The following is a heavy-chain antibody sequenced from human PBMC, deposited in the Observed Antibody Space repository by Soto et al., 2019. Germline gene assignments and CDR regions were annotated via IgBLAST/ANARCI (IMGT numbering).Heavy chain of an antibody. CDR2: IYYSGST. J-gene: IGHJ5*02. V-gene: IGHV4-59*01. CDR1: GGSISSYY. CDR3: ARAQYEGDPFPLSWFDP. Sequence: QVQLQESGPGLVKPSETLSLTCTVSGGSISSYYWSWIRQPPGKGLEWIGYIYYSGSTNYNPSLTSRVTISVDTSKNQFSLKLSSVTAADTAVYYCARAQYEGDPFPLSWFDPWGQGTLVTVSS. D-gene: IGHD2-21*02.